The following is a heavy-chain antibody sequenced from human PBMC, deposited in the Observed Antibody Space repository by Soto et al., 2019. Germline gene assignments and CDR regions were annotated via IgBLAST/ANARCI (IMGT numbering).Heavy chain of an antibody. CDR3: ARGDGSYGIDY. CDR2: IWYDGSNK. J-gene: IGHJ4*02. CDR1: GFTFSSYG. V-gene: IGHV3-33*01. D-gene: IGHD1-26*01. Sequence: QVQLVESGGGVVQPGRSLRLSCAASGFTFSSYGMHWVRQAPGKGLEWVAVIWYDGSNKYYADSVKGRFTISRDNSKNTLYLPMNSLRAEDTAVYYCARGDGSYGIDYWGQGTLVTVSS.